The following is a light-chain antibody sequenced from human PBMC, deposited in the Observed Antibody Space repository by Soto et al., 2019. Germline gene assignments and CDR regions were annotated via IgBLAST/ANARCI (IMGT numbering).Light chain of an antibody. V-gene: IGKV3-20*01. CDR3: QQYNNWPWT. J-gene: IGKJ1*01. CDR2: GAS. CDR1: QTVSTNY. Sequence: EIVLTQSPGTLSLSPGERATLSCRASQTVSTNYLAWYQQKPGQAPRLLIYGASKRATGIPDRFSGSGSGTDFTLTISRLEPEDFAVYYCQQYNNWPWTFGQGTKVDI.